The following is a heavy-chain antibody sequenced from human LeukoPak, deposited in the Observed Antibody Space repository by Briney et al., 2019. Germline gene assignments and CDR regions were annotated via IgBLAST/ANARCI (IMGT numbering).Heavy chain of an antibody. CDR3: AKVTYGSGTYGAFDY. D-gene: IGHD3-10*01. J-gene: IGHJ4*02. V-gene: IGHV3-23*01. CDR2: IGGTGTST. Sequence: PGGSLRLSCAGSGFTFSSYGMSWVRQAPGKGLEWVSAIGGTGTSTYYADSVKGRFTITRDNSKNTLYLQMNSLRAEDTAVYYCAKVTYGSGTYGAFDYWGQGTLVTVPS. CDR1: GFTFSSYG.